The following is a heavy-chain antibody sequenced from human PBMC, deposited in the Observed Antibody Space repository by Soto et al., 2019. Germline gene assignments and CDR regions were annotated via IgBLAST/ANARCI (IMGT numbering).Heavy chain of an antibody. D-gene: IGHD3-10*01. J-gene: IGHJ5*02. CDR2: IFTRDSET. Sequence: LGESLKISCKGPGHLFNNHWIGWVRQTPGKGLEWMGLIFTRDSETKTSPSFQGRVSFSVDNSINTVYLQWTSLKTTDTGIYFCARGYFDSGHGYDLWGQGTLVTVSS. V-gene: IGHV5-51*01. CDR3: ARGYFDSGHGYDL. CDR1: GHLFNNHW.